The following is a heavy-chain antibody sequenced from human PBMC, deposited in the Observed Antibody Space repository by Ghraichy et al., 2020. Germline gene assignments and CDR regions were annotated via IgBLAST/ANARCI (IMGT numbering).Heavy chain of an antibody. D-gene: IGHD5-18*01. CDR2: IKQDGSEK. Sequence: GGSLRLSCAASGFTFSSYWMSWVRQAPGKGLEWVANIKQDGSEKYYVDSVKGRFTISRDNAKNSLYLQMNSLRAEDTAVYYCARGSGAHRIQLWPGDAFDIWGQGTMVTVSS. CDR1: GFTFSSYW. J-gene: IGHJ3*02. V-gene: IGHV3-7*03. CDR3: ARGSGAHRIQLWPGDAFDI.